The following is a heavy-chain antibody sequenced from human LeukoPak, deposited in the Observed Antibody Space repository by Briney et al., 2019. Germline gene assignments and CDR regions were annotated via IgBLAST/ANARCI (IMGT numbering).Heavy chain of an antibody. CDR1: GGSVSFDY. J-gene: IGHJ4*02. D-gene: IGHD4-17*01. V-gene: IGHV4-59*02. Sequence: SETLSLTCTASGGSVSFDYWSWIRQPPGKGLEWVGSIHHSGSSNYNSSLKSRVTLSLDTSKNQFSLRLSSVTVADTAVYYCTRENGDYAYDHWGQGTLVTVSS. CDR3: TRENGDYAYDH. CDR2: IHHSGSS.